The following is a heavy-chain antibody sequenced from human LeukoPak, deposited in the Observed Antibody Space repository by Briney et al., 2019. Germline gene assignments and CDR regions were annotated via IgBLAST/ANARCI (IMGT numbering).Heavy chain of an antibody. J-gene: IGHJ6*03. Sequence: SETLSLTCTVSGYSISSGFYWGWIRQPPGKGLEWIGSIYHSANTYYNPSLKSRVTISIDTSKNQFSLKLSSVTAADTAVYYCARDNWNSGYMDVWGKGTTVTVSS. CDR2: IYHSANT. D-gene: IGHD1-7*01. CDR1: GYSISSGFY. V-gene: IGHV4-38-2*02. CDR3: ARDNWNSGYMDV.